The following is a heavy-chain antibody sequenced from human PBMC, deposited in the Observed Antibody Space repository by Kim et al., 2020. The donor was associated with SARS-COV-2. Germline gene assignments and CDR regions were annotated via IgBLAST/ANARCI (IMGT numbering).Heavy chain of an antibody. V-gene: IGHV4-4*07. CDR3: SSALGH. D-gene: IGHD3-16*02. J-gene: IGHJ4*02. CDR2: IYTSGRT. Sequence: SETLSLTCTVSGDSLSSDYWSWNRHPAGKGLEWIGRIYTSGRTNYNPSLQSRVTMSVDMSKNQFSLKLSSVTAADTAVYYCSSALGHWGQGTLVTVSS. CDR1: GDSLSSDY.